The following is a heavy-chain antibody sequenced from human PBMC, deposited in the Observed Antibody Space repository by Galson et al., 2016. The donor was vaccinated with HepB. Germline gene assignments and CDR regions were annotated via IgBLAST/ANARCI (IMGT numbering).Heavy chain of an antibody. CDR1: GHTFTSYT. CDR3: ARDNEYGDYDWFDP. J-gene: IGHJ5*02. D-gene: IGHD4-17*01. V-gene: IGHV1-3*01. Sequence: SVKVSCKASGHTFTSYTIHWVRQAPGQRLEWMGWINAGNGNTKYSQKFQGRVTIISGTSASTAYMELSSLRSEDTAVYYCARDNEYGDYDWFDPWGQGTLVTVSS. CDR2: INAGNGNT.